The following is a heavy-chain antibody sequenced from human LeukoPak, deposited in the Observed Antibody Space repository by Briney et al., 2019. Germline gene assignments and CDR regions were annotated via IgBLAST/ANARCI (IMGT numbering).Heavy chain of an antibody. Sequence: GGSLRLSCAASGFTFSSYAMSWVRQAPGKGLEWVSAISGSGGSTYYADSVKGRFTISRDNSKNTLYLQMNSLRAEDTAVYYCAKGSPDYYGSGWPGWFDPWGQGTLVTVSS. J-gene: IGHJ5*02. CDR1: GFTFSSYA. CDR3: AKGSPDYYGSGWPGWFDP. CDR2: ISGSGGST. D-gene: IGHD3-10*01. V-gene: IGHV3-23*01.